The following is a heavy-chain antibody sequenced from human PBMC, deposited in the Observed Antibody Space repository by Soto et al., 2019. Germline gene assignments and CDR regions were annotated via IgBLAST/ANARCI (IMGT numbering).Heavy chain of an antibody. V-gene: IGHV3-23*01. Sequence: EVQLLESGGGLVQPGGPLRLSCEASGFIFSNYAMTWVRQAAGKGLEWVSSISGPGGSTYYADSVQGRFTISRDNSKNTLFLQMHSLRADDTALYFCARDERIAVAGTDTWGQGILVTVTS. D-gene: IGHD6-19*01. CDR2: ISGPGGST. CDR1: GFIFSNYA. J-gene: IGHJ5*02. CDR3: ARDERIAVAGTDT.